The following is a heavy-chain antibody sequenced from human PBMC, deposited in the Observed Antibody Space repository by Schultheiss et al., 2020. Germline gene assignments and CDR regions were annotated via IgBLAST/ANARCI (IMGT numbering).Heavy chain of an antibody. J-gene: IGHJ4*02. V-gene: IGHV4-39*01. CDR3: ARLSGSSSYFDY. CDR1: GGSISSSSYY. CDR2: IYYSGST. D-gene: IGHD6-6*01. Sequence: SETLSLTCAVSGGSISSSSYYWGWIRQPPGKGLEWIGSIYYSGSTYYNPPLKSRVTISVDTSKNQFSLKLSSVTAADTAVYYCARLSGSSSYFDYWGQGTLVTVSS.